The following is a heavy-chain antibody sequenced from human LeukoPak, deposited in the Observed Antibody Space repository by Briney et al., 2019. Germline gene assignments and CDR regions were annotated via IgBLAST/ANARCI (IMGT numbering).Heavy chain of an antibody. V-gene: IGHV4-34*01. Sequence: SETLSLTCAVYGGSFSGYYWSWLRQPPGKGREWIGEINHSGSTNYNPSLKRRVTISVDSSKNQFSLKLSSVTAADTAVYYCARGGGSGSGSPTPLYYWGQGTLVTVSS. CDR2: INHSGST. CDR1: GGSFSGYY. CDR3: ARGGGSGSGSPTPLYY. J-gene: IGHJ4*02. D-gene: IGHD6-19*01.